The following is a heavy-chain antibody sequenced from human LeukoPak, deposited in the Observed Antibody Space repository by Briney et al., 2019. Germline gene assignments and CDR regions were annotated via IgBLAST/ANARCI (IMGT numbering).Heavy chain of an antibody. CDR1: GYTFTGYD. Sequence: ASLKVSCKASGYTFTGYDMHWVRQAPGQRLEWMGWINPNSGGTNYAQKSRRRITMPGDTPISPAYMERSSLRSDDTAVYYCDRARVYGGSSKGPYYFDFWGQGTLVSVSS. CDR3: DRARVYGGSSKGPYYFDF. CDR2: INPNSGGT. V-gene: IGHV1-2*02. J-gene: IGHJ4*02. D-gene: IGHD1-26*01.